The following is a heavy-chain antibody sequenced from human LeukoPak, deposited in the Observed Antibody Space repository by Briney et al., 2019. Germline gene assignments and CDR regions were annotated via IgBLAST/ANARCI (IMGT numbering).Heavy chain of an antibody. J-gene: IGHJ4*02. V-gene: IGHV3-15*07. CDR1: GFTFSNAW. CDR3: TTLYYYGSGSYYVQGNY. Sequence: GESLRLSCAASGFTFSNAWMNWVRQAPGKGLEWVGRIKSKTDGRTTDYAAPVKGRFTISRDDSKNTLYLQMNSLKTEDTAVYYCTTLYYYGSGSYYVQGNYWGQGTLVTVSS. D-gene: IGHD3-10*01. CDR2: IKSKTDGRTT.